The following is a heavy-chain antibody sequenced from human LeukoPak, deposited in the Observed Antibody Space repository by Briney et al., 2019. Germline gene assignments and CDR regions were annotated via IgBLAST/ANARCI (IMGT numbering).Heavy chain of an antibody. CDR1: GFTFSTFSSHA. CDR3: AKGGYYYGSGSYPPTFDY. J-gene: IGHJ4*02. D-gene: IGHD3-10*01. CDR2: ISGSGGST. Sequence: GGSLRLSCAASGFTFSTFSSHAMSWVRQAPGKGLEWVSAISGSGGSTYYADSVKGRFTISRDNSKNTLYMQMNSLRAEDTAVYYCAKGGYYYGSGSYPPTFDYWGQGTLVTVSS. V-gene: IGHV3-23*01.